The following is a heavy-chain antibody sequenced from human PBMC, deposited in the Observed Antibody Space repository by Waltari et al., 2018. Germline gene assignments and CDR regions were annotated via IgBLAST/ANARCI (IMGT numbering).Heavy chain of an antibody. CDR1: GGTFSSYA. J-gene: IGHJ6*03. D-gene: IGHD3-16*01. CDR3: AREQRRGDGMDV. V-gene: IGHV1-69*04. Sequence: QVQLVQSGAEVKKPGSSVKVSCKASGGTFSSYAISWVRQAPGQGLEWMGGIIPILGIANYAQKFQGRVTITADEATSTAYMELSSLRSEDTAVYYCAREQRRGDGMDVWGKGTTVTVSS. CDR2: IIPILGIA.